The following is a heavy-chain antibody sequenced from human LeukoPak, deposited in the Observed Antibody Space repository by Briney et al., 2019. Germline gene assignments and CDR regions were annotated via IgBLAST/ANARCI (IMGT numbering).Heavy chain of an antibody. CDR3: AVMHRYYDGSGYWVQ. CDR2: ISTSGGTT. D-gene: IGHD3-22*01. J-gene: IGHJ4*02. CDR1: GFTFGSYA. V-gene: IGHV3-23*01. Sequence: GGSLRLSCAASGFTFGSYAVSWVRQAPVKGLEWVSGISTSGGTTSYAESVKGRFTVSRDNPRNTLYMEMNSLRDEDTAVYYCAVMHRYYDGSGYWVQWGQGTLVTVSS.